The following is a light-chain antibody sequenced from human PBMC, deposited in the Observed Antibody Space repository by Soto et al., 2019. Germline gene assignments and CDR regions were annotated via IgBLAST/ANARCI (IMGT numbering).Light chain of an antibody. CDR1: LGISIN. Sequence: EIVRTQSPATLSVSPGERVTLSCRASLGISINLAWYQKRPGQAPRLLIYGASTRATGVPTRFSGSGSGTEFTLTISSLQSEDLAVYHCQQYNKWTQTVGQGTKVDIK. J-gene: IGKJ1*01. CDR3: QQYNKWTQT. CDR2: GAS. V-gene: IGKV3-15*01.